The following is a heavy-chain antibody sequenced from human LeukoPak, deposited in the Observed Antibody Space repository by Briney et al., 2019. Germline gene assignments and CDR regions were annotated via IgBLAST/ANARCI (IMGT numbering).Heavy chain of an antibody. J-gene: IGHJ3*02. CDR3: ARHSQWGLVPWTFDI. V-gene: IGHV4-38-2*01. CDR1: SYSISSDYY. CDR2: IFDGGST. Sequence: PSETLSLXCAVSSYSISSDYYWGLIRQPPGKGLEWIGTIFDGGSTYYNPSLVIRVSMSVDTSKNQFSLKLYSVTAADTAVYSCARHSQWGLVPWTFDIWGRGTMVTVSS. D-gene: IGHD2-15*01.